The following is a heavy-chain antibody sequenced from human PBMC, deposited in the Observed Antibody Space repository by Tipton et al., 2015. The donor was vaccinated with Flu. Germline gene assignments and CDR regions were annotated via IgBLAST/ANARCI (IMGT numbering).Heavy chain of an antibody. CDR1: GFTFSSYE. J-gene: IGHJ4*02. V-gene: IGHV3-48*03. CDR2: ISSSGSTI. CDR3: ASGDFWSGYYTDY. D-gene: IGHD3-3*01. Sequence: GSLRLSCAASGFTFSSYEMNWVRQAPGKGLEWVSYISSSGSTIYYADSVKGRFTISRDNAKNSLYLQMNSLRAEDTAVYYCASGDFWSGYYTDYWGQGTPVTVSS.